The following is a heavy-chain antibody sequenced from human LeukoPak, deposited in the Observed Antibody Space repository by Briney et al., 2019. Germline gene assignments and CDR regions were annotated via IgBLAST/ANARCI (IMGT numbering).Heavy chain of an antibody. CDR2: IYPGDSDT. V-gene: IGHV5-51*01. CDR1: GYSFTSYW. J-gene: IGHJ4*02. D-gene: IGHD2-2*02. Sequence: GESLKISCKGSGYSFTSYWIGWVRQMPGKGLEWMGIIYPGDSDTRYSPSFQGQVTISADKSISTAYLQWSSLKASDTAMYYCARQSCSSTSCYTAPNDYWGQGTLVTVSS. CDR3: ARQSCSSTSCYTAPNDY.